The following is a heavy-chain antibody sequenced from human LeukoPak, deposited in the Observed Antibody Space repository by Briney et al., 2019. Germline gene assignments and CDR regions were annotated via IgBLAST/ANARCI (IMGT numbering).Heavy chain of an antibody. J-gene: IGHJ4*02. CDR3: ARMTTGHDY. CDR2: VNHSGYT. V-gene: IGHV4-34*01. CDR1: GTSFTSYY. D-gene: IGHD4-17*01. Sequence: SETLSLTCSVSGTSFTSYYWSWIRQTPGKGLEWIGEVNHSGYTNMNPSLKSRVTISVDTSKNQFSPMMTSVTAADTAVYFCARMTTGHDYWGQGILVTVSS.